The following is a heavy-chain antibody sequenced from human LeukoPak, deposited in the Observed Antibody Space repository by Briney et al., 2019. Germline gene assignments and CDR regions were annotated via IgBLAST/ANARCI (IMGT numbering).Heavy chain of an antibody. CDR3: AKTSKDYGDYEGGWYYFDY. V-gene: IGHV4-59*01. D-gene: IGHD4-17*01. CDR1: GGSISSYY. J-gene: IGHJ4*02. Sequence: PSETLSLTCTVSGGSISSYYWSWIRQPPGKGLEWIGYIYYSGSTNYNPSLKSRVTISVDTSKNQFSLKLSSVTAADTAVYYCAKTSKDYGDYEGGWYYFDYWGQGTLVTVSS. CDR2: IYYSGST.